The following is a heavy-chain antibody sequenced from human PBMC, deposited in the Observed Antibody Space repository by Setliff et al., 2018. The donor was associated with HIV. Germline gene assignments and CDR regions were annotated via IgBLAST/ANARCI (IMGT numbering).Heavy chain of an antibody. D-gene: IGHD6-19*01. CDR1: GFTFSGTW. Sequence: LRLSWTASGFTFSGTWMAWVRQAPGKGPEWVANIKQDGSEKHYMDSVKGRFTISRDNADRSIYLQMNSLRVEDTAVYYCARVREGYESSGFYVYYYYYMDLWGKGTTVTVSS. CDR3: ARVREGYESSGFYVYYYYYMDL. V-gene: IGHV3-7*01. J-gene: IGHJ6*03. CDR2: IKQDGSEK.